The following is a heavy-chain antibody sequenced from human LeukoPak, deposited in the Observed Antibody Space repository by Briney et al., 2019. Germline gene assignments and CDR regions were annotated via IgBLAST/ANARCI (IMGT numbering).Heavy chain of an antibody. CDR1: GGTSSNYA. CDR3: ARNIRFGGNYYFDY. CDR2: IIPIFGTA. D-gene: IGHD3-16*01. J-gene: IGHJ4*02. Sequence: ASVKVSCKASGGTSSNYAISWVRQAPGQGLEWMGGIIPIFGTANHAQKFQGRVTITADESTSTAYMELSSLKSEDTAVYYCARNIRFGGNYYFDYWGQGTLVTVSS. V-gene: IGHV1-69*13.